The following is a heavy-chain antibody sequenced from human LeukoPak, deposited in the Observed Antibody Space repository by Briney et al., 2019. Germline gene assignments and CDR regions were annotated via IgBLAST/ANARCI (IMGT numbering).Heavy chain of an antibody. V-gene: IGHV3-23*01. D-gene: IGHD6-13*01. J-gene: IGHJ4*02. CDR3: AKRARYSSSWYGDFDY. CDR1: GFTFSSYA. CDR2: ISGSGGST. Sequence: GGSLRLSCAASGFTFSSYAMSWVRQAPGKGLEWVSAISGSGGSTYYADSVKGRFTISRDNSKNTLYLQMNSLRAEDTAVYYCAKRARYSSSWYGDFDYWGQGTLVTVSP.